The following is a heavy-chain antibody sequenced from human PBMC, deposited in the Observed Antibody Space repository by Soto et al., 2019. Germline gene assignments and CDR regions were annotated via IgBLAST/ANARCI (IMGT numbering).Heavy chain of an antibody. J-gene: IGHJ4*02. Sequence: GGSLRLSCSASGFTISGYAMSWVRQAPGKGLEWVSMIRNSGGDTYYAESVKGRFTISRDSSRNTLFLHIRSLRAEDTAVYYCARADWQRRDWNDPFDYWGQGTLVTVSS. CDR3: ARADWQRRDWNDPFDY. D-gene: IGHD1-1*01. CDR2: IRNSGGDT. CDR1: GFTISGYA. V-gene: IGHV3-23*01.